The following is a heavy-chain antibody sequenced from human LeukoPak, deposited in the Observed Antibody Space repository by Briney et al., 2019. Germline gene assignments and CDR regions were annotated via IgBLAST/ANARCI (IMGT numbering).Heavy chain of an antibody. CDR1: GFTFSNYA. CDR2: ISDSGDKT. CDR3: AKDGGGYCNNSSC. D-gene: IGHD2-2*01. Sequence: GGSLRLSCAASGFTFSNYAMSWVRQAPGKGLECVSAISDSGDKTDYADSDRGRFTIYRDNSKDTLYLQMNSLGAADTAVYYCAKDGGGYCNNSSCWGQGTLVTVSS. V-gene: IGHV3-23*01. J-gene: IGHJ4*02.